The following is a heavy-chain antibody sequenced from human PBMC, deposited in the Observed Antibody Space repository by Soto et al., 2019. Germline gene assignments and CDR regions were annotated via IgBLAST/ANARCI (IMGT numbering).Heavy chain of an antibody. CDR1: GFTFDDYG. CDR2: ISWNSGRI. V-gene: IGHV3-9*01. Sequence: PGGSLRLSCAASGFTFDDYGMNWVRQAPGKGLEWVSGISWNSGRIDYADSVKGRFTISRDNAKNSLYLQMNSLRAEDTALYYCAKARYYEILTDYDYWGQGTQVTVSS. D-gene: IGHD3-9*01. J-gene: IGHJ4*02. CDR3: AKARYYEILTDYDY.